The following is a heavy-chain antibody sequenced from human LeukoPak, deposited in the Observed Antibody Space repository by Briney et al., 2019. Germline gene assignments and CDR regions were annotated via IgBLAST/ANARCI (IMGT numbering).Heavy chain of an antibody. V-gene: IGHV3-53*01. D-gene: IGHD6-19*01. CDR2: IYSGGST. CDR3: ARAIAVAGSFDY. J-gene: IGHJ4*02. Sequence: GGSLRLSCAASVFTVSSNYMSWVRQVPGKGLEWVSVIYSGGSTYYADSVKGRFTISRDNSKNTLYLQMNSLRAEDTAVYYCARAIAVAGSFDYWGQGTLVTVSS. CDR1: VFTVSSNY.